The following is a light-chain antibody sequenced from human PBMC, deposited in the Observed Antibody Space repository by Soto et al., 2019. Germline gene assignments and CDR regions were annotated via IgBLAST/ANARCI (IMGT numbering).Light chain of an antibody. J-gene: IGKJ1*01. CDR3: MQALQSPPT. V-gene: IGKV2-28*01. CDR1: QSLLHSNGYDS. CDR2: LGS. Sequence: VMTQSPLSLPVTPGEPASISCRSSQSLLHSNGYDSLDWYLQKPGQSPQLLIYLGSNRASGVXAXXSGSGSGTDFTLTISRVEADDVGVYYCMQALQSPPTFGQGTKVEIK.